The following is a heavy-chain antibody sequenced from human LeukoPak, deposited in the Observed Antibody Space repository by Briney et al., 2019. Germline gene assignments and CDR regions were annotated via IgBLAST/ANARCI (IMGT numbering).Heavy chain of an antibody. D-gene: IGHD3-3*01. J-gene: IGHJ6*02. V-gene: IGHV3-66*01. CDR2: TYSGGTT. CDR1: GFTVSSSY. CDR3: ARDPSGTTIDNYYTLPKGMDV. Sequence: GGSLRLSCAASGFTVSSSYINWVRQAPGKGLEWISVTYSGGTTYYSESVKDRFIVSRDNSKNTLYLQMSSLTGEDTAIYSCARDPSGTTIDNYYTLPKGMDVWGQGTTVIVSS.